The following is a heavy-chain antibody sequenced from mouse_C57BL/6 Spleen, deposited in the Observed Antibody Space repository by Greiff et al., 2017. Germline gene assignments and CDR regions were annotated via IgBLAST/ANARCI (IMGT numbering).Heavy chain of an antibody. CDR1: GYTFTDYN. J-gene: IGHJ4*01. CDR3: AMGSLDYDYDDAAYAMDY. V-gene: IGHV1-22*01. CDR2: INPNNGGT. Sequence: EVQLQQSGPELVKPGASVKMSCKASGYTFTDYNMHWVKQSHGKSLEWIGYINPNNGGTSYNQKFKGKATLTVNKSSSTAYMELRSLTSEDSAVYYCAMGSLDYDYDDAAYAMDYWGQGTSVTVSS. D-gene: IGHD2-4*01.